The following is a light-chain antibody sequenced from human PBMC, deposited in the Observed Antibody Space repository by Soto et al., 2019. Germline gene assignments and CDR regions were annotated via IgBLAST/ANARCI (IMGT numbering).Light chain of an antibody. CDR3: QQYNNWLWT. Sequence: EIVMTQSPATLSVSPGERATLSCRASQSVSRNVAWYQQKPGQAPRLLIHDASTRPTGISVRFSGSGSGTEFALTISSQQSEDFAVYYCQQYNNWLWTFGQGTKVEIK. V-gene: IGKV3-15*01. CDR2: DAS. CDR1: QSVSRN. J-gene: IGKJ1*01.